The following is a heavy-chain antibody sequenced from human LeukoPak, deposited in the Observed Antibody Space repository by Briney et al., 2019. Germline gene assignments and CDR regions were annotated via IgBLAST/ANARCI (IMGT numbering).Heavy chain of an antibody. CDR2: ITPNADRP. Sequence: GGSLRLSCAASGFTFGSYGMSWVRQAPGKGLEWVSLITPNADRPSYADSEEGRFTISRDNPRNTLYMKMNSLRDEDTAVYYCAIMHGYYDGSGYWVQWGQGTLVTVSS. J-gene: IGHJ1*01. V-gene: IGHV3-23*01. CDR3: AIMHGYYDGSGYWVQ. D-gene: IGHD3-22*01. CDR1: GFTFGSYG.